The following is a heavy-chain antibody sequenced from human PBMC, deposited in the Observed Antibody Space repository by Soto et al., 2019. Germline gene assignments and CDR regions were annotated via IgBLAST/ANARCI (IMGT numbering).Heavy chain of an antibody. CDR1: GFTFSSYG. Sequence: QVQLVESGGGVVQPGRSLRLSCAASGFTFSSYGMHWVRQAPGKGLEWVAVISYDGSSKYYADSVKGRFTISRDNSKNTLYLQMNSLRAEDTAVYYCAKVIYGGNSEHYGMDVWGQGTTVTVSS. D-gene: IGHD4-17*01. V-gene: IGHV3-30*18. J-gene: IGHJ6*02. CDR3: AKVIYGGNSEHYGMDV. CDR2: ISYDGSSK.